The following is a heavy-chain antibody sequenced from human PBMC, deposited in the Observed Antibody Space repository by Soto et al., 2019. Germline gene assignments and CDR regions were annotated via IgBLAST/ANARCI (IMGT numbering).Heavy chain of an antibody. Sequence: QVQLVQSGPEVKKPGASVTVSCKTSGYTFTDHGIDWVRQAPGQGLEWVGWVSSYNGNTNYAYNLKDRVIMTTDAATSTAYMELRGLRSDDTYVYYCAREVEGSYSPADFWGQGTPVTVSS. CDR3: AREVEGSYSPADF. CDR1: GYTFTDHG. CDR2: VSSYNGNT. J-gene: IGHJ4*02. V-gene: IGHV1-18*01. D-gene: IGHD3-10*01.